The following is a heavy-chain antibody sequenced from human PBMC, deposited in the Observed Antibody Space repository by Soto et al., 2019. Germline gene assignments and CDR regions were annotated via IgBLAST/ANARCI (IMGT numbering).Heavy chain of an antibody. CDR1: GFTFSSYG. CDR3: AKGIVVAATRYYYYGMDV. Sequence: QVQLVESGGGVVQPGMSLRLSCAASGFTFSSYGMHWVRQAPGKGLEWVAVISYDGSNKYYADSVKGRFTISRDNSKNTLYLQMNSLRAEDTAVYYCAKGIVVAATRYYYYGMDVWGQGTTVTVSS. D-gene: IGHD2-15*01. V-gene: IGHV3-30*18. J-gene: IGHJ6*02. CDR2: ISYDGSNK.